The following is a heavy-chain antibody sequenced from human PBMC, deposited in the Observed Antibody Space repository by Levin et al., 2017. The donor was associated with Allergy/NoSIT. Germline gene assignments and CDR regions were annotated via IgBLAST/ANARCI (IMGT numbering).Heavy chain of an antibody. CDR1: GGTFSSYA. CDR3: ARGSGMYYYGSGSSLNWFDP. D-gene: IGHD3-10*01. V-gene: IGHV1-69*13. Sequence: SVKVSCKASGGTFSSYAISWVRQAPGQGLEWMGGIIPIFGTANYAQKFQGRVTITADESTSTAYMELSSLRSEDTAVYYCARGSGMYYYGSGSSLNWFDPWGQGTLVTVSS. J-gene: IGHJ5*02. CDR2: IIPIFGTA.